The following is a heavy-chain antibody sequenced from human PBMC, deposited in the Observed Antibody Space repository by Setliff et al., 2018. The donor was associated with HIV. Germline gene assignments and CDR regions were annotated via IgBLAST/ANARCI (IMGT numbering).Heavy chain of an antibody. CDR2: VEPQHGET. CDR3: ATGGIPAFFDY. D-gene: IGHD2-15*01. J-gene: IGHJ4*02. CDR1: GYTFTRYF. Sequence: ASVKVSCKASGYTFTRYFMHWVQQAPGKGLEWMGRVEPQHGETIFAGKFQGRVTITADTSTDTAYMELSSLRSEDTAVYYCATGGIPAFFDYWGQGTLVTVSS. V-gene: IGHV1-69-2*01.